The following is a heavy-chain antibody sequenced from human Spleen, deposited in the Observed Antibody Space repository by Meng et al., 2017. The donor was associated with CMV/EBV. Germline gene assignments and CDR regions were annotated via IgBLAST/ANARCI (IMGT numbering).Heavy chain of an antibody. D-gene: IGHD6-19*01. CDR3: TRQELGSYGSGWDYYYYGMDV. V-gene: IGHV3-73*01. J-gene: IGHJ6*02. Sequence: MHWVRQASGRGLEWVGRIRSKANSYATAYAASVKGRFTISRDDSKNTAYLQMNTLKTEDTAVYYCTRQELGSYGSGWDYYYYGMDVWGQGTTVTVSS. CDR2: IRSKANSYAT.